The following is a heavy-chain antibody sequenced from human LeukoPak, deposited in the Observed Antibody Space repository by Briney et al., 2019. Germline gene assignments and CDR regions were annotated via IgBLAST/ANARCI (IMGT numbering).Heavy chain of an antibody. Sequence: GGSLRLSCAASGFTFSSYGMHWVRQAPGKGLEWVAFIRYDGSNKYYADSVKGRFTISRDNSKNTLYLQMNSLRAEDTAVYYCAQGNNWVNYYYYHMDVWGKGTTVTVSS. CDR1: GFTFSSYG. V-gene: IGHV3-30*02. D-gene: IGHD1-1*01. J-gene: IGHJ6*03. CDR3: AQGNNWVNYYYYHMDV. CDR2: IRYDGSNK.